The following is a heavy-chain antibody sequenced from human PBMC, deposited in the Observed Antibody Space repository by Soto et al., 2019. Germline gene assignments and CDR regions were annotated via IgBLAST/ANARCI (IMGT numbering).Heavy chain of an antibody. CDR1: GFTFSSYA. CDR2: ITCGVGKK. Sequence: PGVSLRLSCAASGFTFSSYAMSWVRQAPGKGLEWVAVITCGVGKKYYADSVKGRFTISRDNSKNTLFLQMNSLRAEDTAVYYCAKDSMGDYYGMDVWGQGTTVTVSS. CDR3: AKDSMGDYYGMDV. D-gene: IGHD1-26*01. J-gene: IGHJ6*02. V-gene: IGHV3-30*04.